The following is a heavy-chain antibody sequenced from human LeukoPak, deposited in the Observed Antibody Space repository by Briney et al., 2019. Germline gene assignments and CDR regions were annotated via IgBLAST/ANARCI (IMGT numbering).Heavy chain of an antibody. J-gene: IGHJ4*02. V-gene: IGHV3-15*01. Sequence: SWIRQPPGKGLEWVGRIKSKTDGGTTDYATPVKGRFTISRDDSKNTLYLQMNSLKTEDTAVYYCTTSWGYKYWGQGTLVTVSS. CDR2: IKSKTDGGTT. D-gene: IGHD5-12*01. CDR3: TTSWGYKY.